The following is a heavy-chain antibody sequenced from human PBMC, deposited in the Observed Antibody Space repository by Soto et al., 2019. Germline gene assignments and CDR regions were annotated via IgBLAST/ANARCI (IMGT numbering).Heavy chain of an antibody. J-gene: IGHJ3*02. CDR1: GFTFSVYD. D-gene: IGHD3-3*01. CDR2: ISSRATTI. Sequence: EVQLVESGGGLVQPGGSLRLSCAASGFTFSVYDMNWVRQAPGKGLEWVSHISSRATTIYYADSVKGRFIISRDNAKNSLFLQMNSLRAEDTAVYFCARNFGFWASDIWGQGTMVTVSS. V-gene: IGHV3-48*01. CDR3: ARNFGFWASDI.